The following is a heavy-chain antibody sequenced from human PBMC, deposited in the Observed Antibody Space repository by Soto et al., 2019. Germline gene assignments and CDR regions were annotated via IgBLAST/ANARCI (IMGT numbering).Heavy chain of an antibody. Sequence: GESLKISCKASGYSFSFYWIGWVRQMPGKGLEWMAIMYPDDSDIRYSPSFEAHVTISADKSTSTAFLQWRSLNASDTAMYYCATAYVYDFENSNYYRVAFDIWGQGTLVTVSS. CDR1: GYSFSFYW. D-gene: IGHD3-22*01. V-gene: IGHV5-51*01. CDR2: MYPDDSDI. J-gene: IGHJ3*02. CDR3: ATAYVYDFENSNYYRVAFDI.